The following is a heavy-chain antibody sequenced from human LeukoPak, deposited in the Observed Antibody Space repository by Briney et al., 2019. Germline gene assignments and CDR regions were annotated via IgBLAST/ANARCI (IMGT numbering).Heavy chain of an antibody. Sequence: SETLSLICSVAGGSISSSYWSWIGRPPGKGLEWIGYISYSGSTNCNPSLKSRVTISVDTSKNQFSLKLSSVTAADTAVYYCARQSQHSGYQAPDSWGQGTLVTVSS. CDR1: GGSISSSY. CDR3: ARQSQHSGYQAPDS. V-gene: IGHV4-59*08. CDR2: ISYSGST. D-gene: IGHD5-12*01. J-gene: IGHJ4*02.